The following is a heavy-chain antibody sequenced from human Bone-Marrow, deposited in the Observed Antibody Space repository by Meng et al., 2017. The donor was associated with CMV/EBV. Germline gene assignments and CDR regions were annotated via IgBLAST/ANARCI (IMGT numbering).Heavy chain of an antibody. D-gene: IGHD6-13*01. V-gene: IGHV4-39*07. J-gene: IGHJ4*02. CDR1: GGSISSSSYY. Sequence: SETLSLTCTVSGGSISSSSYYWGWIRQPPGKGLEWIGSIYYSGSTYYNPSLKSRVTISVDTSKNQFSLKLSSVTAADTAVYYCARGSRGYSSSWYFDYWGQGTRVTVSS. CDR3: ARGSRGYSSSWYFDY. CDR2: IYYSGST.